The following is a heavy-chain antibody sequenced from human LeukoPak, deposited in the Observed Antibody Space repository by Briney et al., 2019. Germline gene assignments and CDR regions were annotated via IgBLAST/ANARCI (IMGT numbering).Heavy chain of an antibody. V-gene: IGHV3-9*03. CDR2: ISWNSGSI. J-gene: IGHJ3*02. D-gene: IGHD3-3*01. Sequence: PGGSLRLSCAASGFTFDDYAMHWVRQAPGKGLEWVSGISWNSGSIGYADSVKGRFTISRDNAKNSLYLQMNSLRAEDMALYYCAKGGTIFGVVRDAFDIWGQGTMVTVSS. CDR3: AKGGTIFGVVRDAFDI. CDR1: GFTFDDYA.